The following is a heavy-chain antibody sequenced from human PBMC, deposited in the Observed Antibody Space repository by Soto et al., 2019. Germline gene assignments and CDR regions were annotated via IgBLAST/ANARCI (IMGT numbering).Heavy chain of an antibody. D-gene: IGHD6-13*01. CDR1: GFTFGAYA. V-gene: IGHV3-30*04. CDR2: ISHDGSTK. CDR3: ARRGIEAADTGPGQDYCDY. Sequence: QVQLVESGGGMVQPGRSLRLSCAGTGFTFGAYAIHWVRQAPGKGLEWVALISHDGSTKFYADSVKGRFTISRDNSMNTMNLQMNSLRADDTAVYYCARRGIEAADTGPGQDYCDYWGQGTLVTVSS. J-gene: IGHJ4*02.